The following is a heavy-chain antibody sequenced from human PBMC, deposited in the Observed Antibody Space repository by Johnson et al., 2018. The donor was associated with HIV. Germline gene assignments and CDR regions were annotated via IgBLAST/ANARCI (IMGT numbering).Heavy chain of an antibody. D-gene: IGHD3-10*01. J-gene: IGHJ3*02. CDR1: GFTFSSYD. CDR2: IGTAGDT. CDR3: ASDYGGTKYAFDI. V-gene: IGHV3-13*01. Sequence: VQLVESGGGVVRPGGSLRLSCAASGFTFSSYDMHWVRQATGKGLEWVSAIGTAGDTYYPGSVNGRFTISRENAKNSLYPQMNSLRAEDTAVYYCASDYGGTKYAFDIWGQGTMVTVSS.